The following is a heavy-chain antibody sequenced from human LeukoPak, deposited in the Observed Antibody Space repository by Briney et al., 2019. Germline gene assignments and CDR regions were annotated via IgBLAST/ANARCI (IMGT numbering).Heavy chain of an antibody. CDR2: ICSSRSYI. J-gene: IGHJ6*03. CDR3: ARDPYRGNYGTYYYYYMYV. D-gene: IGHD1-26*01. V-gene: IGHV3-21*01. CDR1: GFTFSSYS. Sequence: GGALRLSCAASGFTFSSYSMYGGRQAPGEGLWCVSSICSSRSYIYYADSVKRRLTISRDNPKNSLYLQMNSLRAEDTAVYYCARDPYRGNYGTYYYYYMYVWGKRTTVTIPS.